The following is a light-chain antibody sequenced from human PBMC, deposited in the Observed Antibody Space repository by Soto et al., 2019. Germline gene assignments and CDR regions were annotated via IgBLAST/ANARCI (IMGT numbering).Light chain of an antibody. CDR2: LNNDVSH. CDR1: SGHSCYA. Sequence: QLVLTQSPSASASLGSSVKLTCTLSSGHSCYAIAWHQHPPEIGPRYLMTLNNDVSHNKGDGIPDRFSGSSSGAERYLTISSLQSEDEADYYCQTWGPGFLVCGVGTKLTVL. J-gene: IGLJ3*02. V-gene: IGLV4-69*01. CDR3: QTWGPGFLV.